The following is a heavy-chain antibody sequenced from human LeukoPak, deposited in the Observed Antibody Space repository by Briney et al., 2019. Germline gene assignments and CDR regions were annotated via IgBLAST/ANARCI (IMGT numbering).Heavy chain of an antibody. J-gene: IGHJ4*02. CDR2: IKSKTDGGTT. CDR1: GFTFSNAW. V-gene: IGHV3-15*01. CDR3: AKTRPLDSSSWSHGDY. D-gene: IGHD6-13*01. Sequence: KPGGSLRLSCAASGFTFSNAWMSWVRQAPGKGLEWVGRIKSKTDGGTTDYAAPVKGRFTISRDDSKNTLYLQMNSLKTEDTAVYYCAKTRPLDSSSWSHGDYWGQGTLVTVSS.